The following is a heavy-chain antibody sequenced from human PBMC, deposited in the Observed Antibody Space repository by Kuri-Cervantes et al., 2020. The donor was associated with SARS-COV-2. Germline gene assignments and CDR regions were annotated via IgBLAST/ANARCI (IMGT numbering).Heavy chain of an antibody. CDR2: IDAGDT. J-gene: IGHJ5*02. D-gene: IGHD3-3*01. CDR3: ARAFMTIFGSFDP. Sequence: ASVKVSCKASGYTFSSNAIHWVRQAPGQRLEWMGWIDAGDTKYSQKFQGRFTMTWDTSASTAYMELSSLRSEDTAVYYCARAFMTIFGSFDPWGQGTLVTVSS. V-gene: IGHV1-3*01. CDR1: GYTFSSNA.